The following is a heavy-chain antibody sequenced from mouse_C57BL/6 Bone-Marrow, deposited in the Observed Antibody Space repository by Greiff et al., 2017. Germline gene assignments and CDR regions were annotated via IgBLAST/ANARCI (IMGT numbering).Heavy chain of an antibody. J-gene: IGHJ3*01. V-gene: IGHV5-4*01. CDR1: GFTFSSYA. CDR2: ISDGGSYT. Sequence: EVKLVESGGGLVKPGGSLKLSCAASGFTFSSYAMSWVRQTPEKRLEWVATISDGGSYTYYPENVKGRFTISRDNAKNNLYLQMSHLKSEDTAMYYCAREGGSRGAWFAYWGQGTLVTVSA. D-gene: IGHD3-1*01. CDR3: AREGGSRGAWFAY.